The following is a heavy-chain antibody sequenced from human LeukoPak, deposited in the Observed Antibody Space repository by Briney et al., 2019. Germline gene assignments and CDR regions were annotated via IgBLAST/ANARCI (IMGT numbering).Heavy chain of an antibody. Sequence: PSETLSLTCTVSGGSIGSSSYYWGWTRQPPGKGLEWIGSIYYSGSTYYNPSLKSRVTISVDTSKNQFSLKLSSVTAADTAVYYCARLKYFDWLLFDYWGQGTLVTVSS. CDR1: GGSIGSSSYY. V-gene: IGHV4-39*01. D-gene: IGHD3-9*01. CDR3: ARLKYFDWLLFDY. CDR2: IYYSGST. J-gene: IGHJ4*02.